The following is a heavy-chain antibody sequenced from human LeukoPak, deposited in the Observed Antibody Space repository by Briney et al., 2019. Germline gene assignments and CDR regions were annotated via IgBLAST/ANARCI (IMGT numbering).Heavy chain of an antibody. J-gene: IGHJ5*02. D-gene: IGHD3-10*01. CDR2: IGDSGDGT. CDR3: AKDSKDYYGHGFDP. Sequence: GSLRLSCVASGFTFSNYAMSWVRQAPGKGLEWVSGIGDSGDGTYYAASVKGRFTISRDNSKNTLYLQMNSLRAEDTAVYYCAKDSKDYYGHGFDPWGQGTLVTVSS. V-gene: IGHV3-23*01. CDR1: GFTFSNYA.